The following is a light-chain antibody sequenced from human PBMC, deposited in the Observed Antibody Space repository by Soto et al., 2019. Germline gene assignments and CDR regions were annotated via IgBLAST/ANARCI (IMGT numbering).Light chain of an antibody. V-gene: IGKV1-39*01. Sequence: DFKMTQSPSSLSTFVGDRVTMTCLASQSIGTFLSWYQQKSGRAPKLLIYAASSLQIGVPSRFSGSGSGTNFTLTISSLQPEDFATYFCQQNYDTPITFGQGTRLEI. CDR3: QQNYDTPIT. CDR2: AAS. CDR1: QSIGTF. J-gene: IGKJ5*01.